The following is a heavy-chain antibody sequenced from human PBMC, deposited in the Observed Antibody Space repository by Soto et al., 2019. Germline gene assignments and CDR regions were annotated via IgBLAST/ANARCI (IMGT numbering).Heavy chain of an antibody. CDR2: IWSDGSNK. D-gene: IGHD1-1*01. CDR1: GFTFSNYG. Sequence: QVQLVESGGGVVQPGRSLRLSCAASGFTFSNYGMHWVRQAPGKGLEWVAVIWSDGSNKYYAESVKGRFTISRDNSKNTLFLQMNSLRAEDTAMYYCVQKNYWGQGTLVTVSS. J-gene: IGHJ4*02. CDR3: VQKNY. V-gene: IGHV3-33*01.